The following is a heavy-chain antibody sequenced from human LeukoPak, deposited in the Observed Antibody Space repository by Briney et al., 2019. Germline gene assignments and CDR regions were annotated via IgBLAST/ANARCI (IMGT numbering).Heavy chain of an antibody. CDR1: GFTFSNCG. CDR3: AREGGSGSYSGNFDY. J-gene: IGHJ4*02. V-gene: IGHV3-33*01. Sequence: PGGSLRLSCAASGFTFSNCGMHWVRQAPGKGLEWVAFIWSDGTNEHYVDSVKGRFIIFRDNSENTLYLQMTSLRAEDTAVYTCAREGGSGSYSGNFDYWGQGALVTVSS. D-gene: IGHD1-26*01. CDR2: IWSDGTNE.